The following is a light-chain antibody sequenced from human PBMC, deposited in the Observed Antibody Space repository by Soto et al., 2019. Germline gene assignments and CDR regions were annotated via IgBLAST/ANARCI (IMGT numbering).Light chain of an antibody. Sequence: DNRVTQSPSSLSATVGDRVTITCRASQSISSYLTWYQQKPVKAPELLIYAASSLQSGVPSRFSGSGSGTDFTLTISSLQPEDFATYYCQQSYSNPRTFCQGTKVDI. CDR2: AAS. J-gene: IGKJ1*01. V-gene: IGKV1-39*01. CDR1: QSISSY. CDR3: QQSYSNPRT.